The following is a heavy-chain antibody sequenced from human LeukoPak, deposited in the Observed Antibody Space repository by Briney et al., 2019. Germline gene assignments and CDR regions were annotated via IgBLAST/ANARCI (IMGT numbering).Heavy chain of an antibody. CDR3: ARDLRCSDGSCYSGYFHYGMDV. D-gene: IGHD2-15*01. J-gene: IGHJ6*02. CDR1: GFTFGNYW. V-gene: IGHV3-74*01. CDR2: INNDESDT. Sequence: AGGSLRLSCTASGFTFGNYWMHWFRQAPGKGLMWVSHINNDESDTKYADSVKGRFTISRDNARSTLYLQMNSLGADDTAVYYCARDLRCSDGSCYSGYFHYGMDVWGQGTTVSVSS.